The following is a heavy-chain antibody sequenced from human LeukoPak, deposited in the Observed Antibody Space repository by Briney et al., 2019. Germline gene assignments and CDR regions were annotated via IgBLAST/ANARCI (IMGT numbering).Heavy chain of an antibody. D-gene: IGHD3-22*01. CDR2: IYSSVST. V-gene: IGHV4-31*03. J-gene: IGHJ5*02. CDR3: ARGYDSNPYSPGFDP. Sequence: SETLSLTCTVSGDSVSRGGYYWSWIRQHPVKGPEWIGYIYSSVSTFYNPSLKSRLALSKDTSKNQFSLNLSSVTAADTAVYYCARGYDSNPYSPGFDPWGQGTLVTVSS. CDR1: GDSVSRGGYY.